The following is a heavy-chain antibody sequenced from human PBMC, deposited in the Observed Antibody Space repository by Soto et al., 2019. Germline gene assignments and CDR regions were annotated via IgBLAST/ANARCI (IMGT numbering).Heavy chain of an antibody. CDR3: AREAGYYDILTGYYIPLYYFDY. Sequence: SLRLSCAASGFTFSSYGMHWVRQAPGKGLEWVAVIWYDGSNKYYADSVKGRFTISRDNSKNTLYLQMNSLRAEDTAVYYCAREAGYYDILTGYYIPLYYFDYWGQGTLVTVSS. CDR1: GFTFSSYG. V-gene: IGHV3-33*01. J-gene: IGHJ4*02. CDR2: IWYDGSNK. D-gene: IGHD3-9*01.